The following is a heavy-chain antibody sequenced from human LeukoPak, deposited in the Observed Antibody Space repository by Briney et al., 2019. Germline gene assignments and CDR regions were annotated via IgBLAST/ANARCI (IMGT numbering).Heavy chain of an antibody. CDR3: ASSGSRWLIDKTYSPY. D-gene: IGHD3-22*01. Sequence: SETLSLTCTVSGGSISSGDYYWSWIRQPPGKGLEWIGEISHNENTNYSPSLKSRLTISIDTSKNQFSLKLSSVTAADTAVYYCASSGSRWLIDKTYSPYWGQGTLVTVSS. CDR2: ISHNENT. V-gene: IGHV4-39*07. J-gene: IGHJ4*02. CDR1: GGSISSGDYY.